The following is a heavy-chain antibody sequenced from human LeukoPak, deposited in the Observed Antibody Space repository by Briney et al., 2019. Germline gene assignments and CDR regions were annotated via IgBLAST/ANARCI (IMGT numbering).Heavy chain of an antibody. CDR2: INAGNGNT. Sequence: GASVKVSCKASGYTFTSYAMHWVRQAPGQRLEWMGWINAGNGNTKYSQKFQGRVTITRDTSASTAYMELSSLRSEDTAVYYCARSYCSSTSCPPRWFEPWGQGTLVTVSS. CDR3: ARSYCSSTSCPPRWFEP. J-gene: IGHJ5*02. D-gene: IGHD2-2*01. V-gene: IGHV1-3*01. CDR1: GYTFTSYA.